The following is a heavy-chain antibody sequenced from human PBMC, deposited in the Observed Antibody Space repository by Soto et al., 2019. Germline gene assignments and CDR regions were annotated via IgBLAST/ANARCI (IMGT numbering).Heavy chain of an antibody. Sequence: QVQLVQSGAEVKKPGASVKVSCKASGYTFTSYGISWVRQAPGQGLEWMGWISAYNGNTNYAQKLQGRVTMTTDTATSTAYMELRSLRSDDTAVYYCARDLRYSSSWYGTDFDYWGQGTLVTVSS. CDR1: GYTFTSYG. CDR3: ARDLRYSSSWYGTDFDY. J-gene: IGHJ4*02. V-gene: IGHV1-18*01. D-gene: IGHD6-13*01. CDR2: ISAYNGNT.